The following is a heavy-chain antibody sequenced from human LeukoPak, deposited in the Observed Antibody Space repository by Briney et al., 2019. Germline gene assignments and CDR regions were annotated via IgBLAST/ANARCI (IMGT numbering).Heavy chain of an antibody. CDR1: GGSISSYY. CDR3: ASTVVTPDYYYYVDV. D-gene: IGHD4-23*01. V-gene: IGHV4-59*12. Sequence: PSETLSLTCTVSGGSISSYYWSWIRQPPGKGLEWIGEIYRSGSTNYNPSLKSRVTISVDKSKNQFSLKLSSVTAADTAVYYCASTVVTPDYYYYVDVWGKGTTVTVSS. J-gene: IGHJ6*03. CDR2: IYRSGST.